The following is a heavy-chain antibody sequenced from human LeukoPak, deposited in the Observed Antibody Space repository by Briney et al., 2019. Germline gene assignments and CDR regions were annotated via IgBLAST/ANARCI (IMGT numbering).Heavy chain of an antibody. Sequence: GGSLRLSCAASGFTFSDYYMSWIRQAPGKGLEWVSYISSSSRNTNYADYVKGRFTISRVNAKNSLYLQMNSLRDEDTAVYYCAPLFIVTPIIDYWGHGTLVTVSS. D-gene: IGHD5-12*01. J-gene: IGHJ4*01. CDR1: GFTFSDYY. CDR3: APLFIVTPIIDY. CDR2: ISSSSRNT. V-gene: IGHV3-11*06.